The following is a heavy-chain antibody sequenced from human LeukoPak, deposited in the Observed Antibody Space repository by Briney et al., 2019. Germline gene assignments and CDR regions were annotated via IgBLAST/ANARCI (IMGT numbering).Heavy chain of an antibody. CDR1: GFTFNNAW. V-gene: IGHV3-15*01. CDR3: STGPGYCTNGICYPAY. J-gene: IGHJ4*02. CDR2: IKSKTDGGTT. Sequence: PGGSLRLSCAAPGFTFNNAWMSWVRQAPGKGLEWVGRIKSKTDGGTTDYAAPVKGRFTIPRDDSKNTLYLQMNSLKTEDTAVYYCSTGPGYCTNGICYPAYWGQGTLVTVSS. D-gene: IGHD2-8*01.